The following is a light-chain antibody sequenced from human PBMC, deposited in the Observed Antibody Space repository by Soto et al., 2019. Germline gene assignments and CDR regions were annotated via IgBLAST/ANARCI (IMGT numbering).Light chain of an antibody. CDR3: QQYGRSPFT. J-gene: IGKJ2*01. Sequence: EIVLTQSPGTLSLSPGERATLSCRASQRVTNNFLAWFQQKPGLAPRLLIHGASTRASGVPDRFSGGGSGTDFVLTTSRLEPEDFAVYYCQQYGRSPFTFGQGTKLQIK. CDR1: QRVTNNF. CDR2: GAS. V-gene: IGKV3-20*01.